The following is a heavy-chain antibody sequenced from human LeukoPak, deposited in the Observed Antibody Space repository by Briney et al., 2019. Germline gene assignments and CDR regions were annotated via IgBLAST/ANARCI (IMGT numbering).Heavy chain of an antibody. D-gene: IGHD5-18*01. CDR2: INHSGST. Sequence: PSETLSLTCAVYGGSFSGYYWSWIRQPPGKGLEWIGEINHSGSTNYNPSLKSRVTISVDTSKNQFSLKLSSVTAADTAVYYCARCGYSYGYDYWGRGTLVTVSS. CDR1: GGSFSGYY. CDR3: ARCGYSYGYDY. J-gene: IGHJ4*02. V-gene: IGHV4-34*01.